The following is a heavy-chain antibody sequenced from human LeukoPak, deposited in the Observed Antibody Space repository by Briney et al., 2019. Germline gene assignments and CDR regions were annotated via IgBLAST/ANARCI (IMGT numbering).Heavy chain of an antibody. Sequence: TSETLSLTCTVSGRSISSYYWSWIRQPPGKGLEWIGYIYYSGSTNYNPSLKSRVTISVDTSKNQFSLKLSSVTAADTAVYYCARVIYSSGWSSHDYWGQGTLVTVSS. CDR1: GRSISSYY. V-gene: IGHV4-59*01. J-gene: IGHJ4*02. D-gene: IGHD6-19*01. CDR2: IYYSGST. CDR3: ARVIYSSGWSSHDY.